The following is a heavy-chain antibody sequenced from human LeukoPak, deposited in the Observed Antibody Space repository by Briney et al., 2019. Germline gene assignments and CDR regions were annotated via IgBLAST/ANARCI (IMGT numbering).Heavy chain of an antibody. CDR3: ARAYYYDSSGYYTNWFDP. J-gene: IGHJ5*02. CDR1: GGSISSGDYY. V-gene: IGHV4-30-4*08. CDR2: IYYSGST. D-gene: IGHD3-22*01. Sequence: SQTLSLTCTVSGGSISSGDYYWSWIRQPPGKGLEWIGYIYYSGSTYYNPSLKSRVTISVDTSKNQFSLKLSSVTAADTAVYYCARAYYYDSSGYYTNWFDPWGREPWSPSPQ.